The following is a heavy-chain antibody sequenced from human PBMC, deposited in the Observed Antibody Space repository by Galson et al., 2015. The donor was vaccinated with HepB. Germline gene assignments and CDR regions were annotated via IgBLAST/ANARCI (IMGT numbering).Heavy chain of an antibody. CDR2: IKSKTDGGTT. V-gene: IGHV3-15*07. D-gene: IGHD6-19*01. CDR1: GFTFSNAW. Sequence: SLRLSCAASGFTFSNAWMNWVRQAPGKGLEWVGRIKSKTDGGTTDYAAPVKGRFTISRDDSKNTLYLQMNSLKTEDTAVYYCTTEFPVAGTPEAFDIWGRGTMVTVSS. J-gene: IGHJ3*02. CDR3: TTEFPVAGTPEAFDI.